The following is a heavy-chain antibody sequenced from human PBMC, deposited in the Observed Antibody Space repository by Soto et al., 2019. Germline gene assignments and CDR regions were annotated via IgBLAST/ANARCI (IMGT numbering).Heavy chain of an antibody. Sequence: GGSLRLSCAASGFTFSSYGMHWVRQAPGKGLEWVAVISYDGSNKYYADSVKGRFTISRDNSKNTLYLQMNSLRAEDTAVYYCAKDAQQWLPPGVLDYWGQGTLVTVSS. CDR2: ISYDGSNK. D-gene: IGHD6-19*01. CDR3: AKDAQQWLPPGVLDY. J-gene: IGHJ4*02. CDR1: GFTFSSYG. V-gene: IGHV3-30*18.